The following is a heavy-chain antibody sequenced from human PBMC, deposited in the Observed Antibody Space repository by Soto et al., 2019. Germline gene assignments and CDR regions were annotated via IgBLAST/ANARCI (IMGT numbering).Heavy chain of an antibody. CDR1: GGSISSSDW. CDR2: ISHGGST. J-gene: IGHJ4*02. CDR3: ATWGIAVAGTRSDY. V-gene: IGHV4-4*02. D-gene: IGHD6-19*01. Sequence: QVHLQESGPGLVKPSGTLSLICAVSGGSISSSDWWTWVRQSPGKGLEWIGEISHGGSTNYNPSLKSRVTMSVDKSKNYFSLNLSSVTAADTAVYYCATWGIAVAGTRSDYWGQGTLVTVSS.